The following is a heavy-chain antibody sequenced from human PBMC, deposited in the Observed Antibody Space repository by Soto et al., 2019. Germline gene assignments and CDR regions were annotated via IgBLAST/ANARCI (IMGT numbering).Heavy chain of an antibody. CDR1: SGSISSSNW. Sequence: PSETLSLTCAVSSGSISSSNWWSWVRQPPGKGLEWIGEIYHSGSTNYNPSLKSRVTISVDKSKNQFSLKLSSVTAADTAVYYCAKLAARVCYYLDVWGKGTTVTVSS. CDR2: IYHSGST. J-gene: IGHJ6*03. D-gene: IGHD6-6*01. V-gene: IGHV4-4*02. CDR3: AKLAARVCYYLDV.